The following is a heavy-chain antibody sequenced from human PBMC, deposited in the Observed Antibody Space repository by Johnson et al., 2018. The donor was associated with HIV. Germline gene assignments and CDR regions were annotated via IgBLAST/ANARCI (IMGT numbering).Heavy chain of an antibody. Sequence: QVQLVESGGGVVQPGRSLRLSCAASGFTFDDYGMSWVRQAPGKGLEWVAVISYDGSNKYYADSVKGRFTISRDNSKNTLYLQMNSLRAEDTAVYYCARDRFPYYDFWSGYYRGAFDIWGQGTMVTVSS. CDR1: GFTFDDYG. CDR2: ISYDGSNK. V-gene: IGHV3-30*03. J-gene: IGHJ3*02. D-gene: IGHD3-3*01. CDR3: ARDRFPYYDFWSGYYRGAFDI.